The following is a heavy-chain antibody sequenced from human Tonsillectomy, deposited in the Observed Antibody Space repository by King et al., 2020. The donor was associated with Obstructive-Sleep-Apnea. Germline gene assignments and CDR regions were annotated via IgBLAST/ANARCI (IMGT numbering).Heavy chain of an antibody. D-gene: IGHD3-22*01. J-gene: IGHJ3*02. CDR2: IWYDGSSK. CDR3: ARDHGGYYDSSGYYLEYAFDI. Sequence: VQLVESGGGVVQPGRSLRLSCASSGFTFSSYGMHWVRQAPGKGLEGVAGIWYDGSSKYYADSVKGRFTNARDNSKNTLYLQMNSLRAEDTAVYYCARDHGGYYDSSGYYLEYAFDIWGQGTMVTVSS. V-gene: IGHV3-33*01. CDR1: GFTFSSYG.